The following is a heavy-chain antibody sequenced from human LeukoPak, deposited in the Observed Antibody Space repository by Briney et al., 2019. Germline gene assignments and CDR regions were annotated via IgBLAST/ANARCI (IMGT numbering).Heavy chain of an antibody. V-gene: IGHV3-23*01. CDR1: GFTFTNHA. Sequence: GGSLRLSCAAPGFTFTNHAVSWVRQAPGKGLEWVSAKGSAGGTYYADSVKGRFTISRDNSGKTMSLQMNRLRVEDTALYYCASRTWVGAGYYAFDIWGQGTMVTVSS. D-gene: IGHD1-26*01. J-gene: IGHJ3*02. CDR2: KGSAGGT. CDR3: ASRTWVGAGYYAFDI.